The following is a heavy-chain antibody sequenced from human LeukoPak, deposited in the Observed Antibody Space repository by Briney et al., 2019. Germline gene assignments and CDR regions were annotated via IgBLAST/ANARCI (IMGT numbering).Heavy chain of an antibody. V-gene: IGHV3-23*01. CDR2: ISFSGGST. Sequence: GGSLRLSCAASGFAFSSYAMSWVRQAPGKGLEWVSTISFSGGSTYYVDSVKGRFTLSRDNSKNTLYLQMNRLRGDDTAVYYCARLGSSAAGTNHFDYWGQGTLVTVSS. CDR1: GFAFSSYA. CDR3: ARLGSSAAGTNHFDY. J-gene: IGHJ4*02. D-gene: IGHD6-13*01.